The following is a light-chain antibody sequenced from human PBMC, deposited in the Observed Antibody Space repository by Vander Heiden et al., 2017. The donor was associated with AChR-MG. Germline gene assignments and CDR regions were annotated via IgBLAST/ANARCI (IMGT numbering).Light chain of an antibody. CDR2: DAS. CDR1: QDISNF. CDR3: QQYSTLPLT. J-gene: IGKJ4*01. Sequence: IQMTHSPSSLSASVGDRVTISCQASQDISNFLNWYQQKPGKAPELLIYDASYLETGVPSRFSGGGSGTDFTFTISSLQPEDIATYYCQQYSTLPLTFGGGTKVEIK. V-gene: IGKV1-33*01.